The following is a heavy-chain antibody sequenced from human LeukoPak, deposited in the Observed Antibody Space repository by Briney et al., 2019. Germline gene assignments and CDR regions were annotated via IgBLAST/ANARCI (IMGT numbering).Heavy chain of an antibody. Sequence: GGSLRLSCAASGFTFSSYAMSWVRQAPGKGLEWVSVISDSGGNTYYADSVKGWFTISRDNSKNTLYLQMNSLRAEDTAVYYCAKDRRDGDFFDYWGQGTLVTVSS. CDR1: GFTFSSYA. D-gene: IGHD4-17*01. CDR3: AKDRRDGDFFDY. CDR2: ISDSGGNT. V-gene: IGHV3-23*01. J-gene: IGHJ4*02.